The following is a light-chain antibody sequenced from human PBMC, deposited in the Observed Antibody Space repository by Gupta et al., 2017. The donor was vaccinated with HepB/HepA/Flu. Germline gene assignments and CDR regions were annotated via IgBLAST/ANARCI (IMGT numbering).Light chain of an antibody. CDR2: QAS. Sequence: DIQMTQSPSTLSASVGDRVTITCRASQSISSWLAWYQQKPGKAPRLLIYQASSLESGVPSRFSGSGSGTEFTLTISSLQPEDFATYYCQQYNSNPEGFIFGPGTKVDIK. J-gene: IGKJ3*01. CDR1: QSISSW. V-gene: IGKV1-5*03. CDR3: QQYNSNPEGFI.